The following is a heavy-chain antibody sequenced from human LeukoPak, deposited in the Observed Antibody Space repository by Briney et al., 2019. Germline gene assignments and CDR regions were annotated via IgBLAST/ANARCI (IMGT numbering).Heavy chain of an antibody. V-gene: IGHV1-18*01. CDR3: ARGHAGAARSPFDY. CDR1: GYTFTSYS. J-gene: IGHJ4*02. CDR2: ISTYNGNT. Sequence: EASVKVSCKASGYTFTSYSISLVRQAPGQGLEWMGWISTYNGNTNYAQKLQGRVTMTTDTSTSTAYMELRSLRSDDTAVYYCARGHAGAARSPFDYWGQGTLVTVSS. D-gene: IGHD6-6*01.